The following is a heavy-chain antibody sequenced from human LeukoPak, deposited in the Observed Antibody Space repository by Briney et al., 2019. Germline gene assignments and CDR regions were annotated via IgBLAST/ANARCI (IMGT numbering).Heavy chain of an antibody. CDR3: ARDAGSWYAPEYFQH. Sequence: GGSLRLSCAASGFTFSSYGMSWVRQAPGKGLEWVANIKQDGSEKYYVDSVKGRFTISRDNAKNSLYLQMNSLRAEDTAVYYCARDAGSWYAPEYFQHWGQGTLVTVSS. V-gene: IGHV3-7*01. J-gene: IGHJ1*01. CDR1: GFTFSSYG. CDR2: IKQDGSEK. D-gene: IGHD2-2*01.